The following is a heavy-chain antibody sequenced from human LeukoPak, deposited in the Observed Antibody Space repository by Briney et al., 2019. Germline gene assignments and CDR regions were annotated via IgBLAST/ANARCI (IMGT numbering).Heavy chain of an antibody. CDR3: ARGPYYYDSSGYHDY. D-gene: IGHD3-22*01. J-gene: IGHJ4*02. CDR2: ISYDGSNK. CDR1: GFTFSSYA. V-gene: IGHV3-30-3*01. Sequence: GGSLRLSCAASGFTFSSYAMHWVRQAPGKGLEWVAVISYDGSNKYYADSVKGRFTISRDNSKNTLYLQMNSLRAEDTAVYYRARGPYYYDSSGYHDYWGQGALVTVSS.